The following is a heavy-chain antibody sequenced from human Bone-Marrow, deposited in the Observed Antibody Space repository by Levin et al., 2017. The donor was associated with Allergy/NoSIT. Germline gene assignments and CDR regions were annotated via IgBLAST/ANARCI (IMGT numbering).Heavy chain of an antibody. CDR3: GRLHEDP. CDR1: GVSITSSVSS. CDR2: IYYSGKT. Sequence: PSQTLSLTCTVSGVSITSSVSSWGWIRRPPGKGLEWIGSIYYSGKTYYNPSLKSRVTISVDTSKNQFSLNLTSVTAADTAVYYCGRLHEDPWGQGTLVTVSS. V-gene: IGHV4-39*01. J-gene: IGHJ5*02.